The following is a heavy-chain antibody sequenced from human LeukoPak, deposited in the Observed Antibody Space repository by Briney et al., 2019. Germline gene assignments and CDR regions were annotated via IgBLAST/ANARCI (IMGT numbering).Heavy chain of an antibody. J-gene: IGHJ4*02. CDR2: ISSNSSTI. CDR3: ARVSSGSYGY. CDR1: GYTFSSYS. D-gene: IGHD1-26*01. V-gene: IGHV3-48*02. Sequence: GGSLRVSCAASGYTFSSYSMNWVRQAPGKGLEWVSYISSNSSTIYYADSVKGRFTISRDTATNSLYLHMNSLRDEDTAVYYCARVSSGSYGYWGQGTLVTVSS.